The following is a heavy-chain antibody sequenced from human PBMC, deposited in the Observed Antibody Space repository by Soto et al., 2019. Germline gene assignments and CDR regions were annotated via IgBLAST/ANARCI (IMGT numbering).Heavy chain of an antibody. V-gene: IGHV1-46*03. J-gene: IGHJ4*02. D-gene: IGHD2-15*01. CDR1: GYTFTNYY. CDR3: TRVYCSGGGCYSIDS. CDR2: INPSGST. Sequence: QVQLVQSRGEVKKPGASVKVSCKASGYTFTNYYMHWVRQAPGQGLEWMGIINPSGSTTYAQKFQGRLTMTRDTSTSTVYMELSSLRSEDTAVYYCTRVYCSGGGCYSIDSWGQGTLVTVSS.